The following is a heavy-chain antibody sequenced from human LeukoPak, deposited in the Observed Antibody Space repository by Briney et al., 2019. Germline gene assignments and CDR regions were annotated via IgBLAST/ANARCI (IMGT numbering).Heavy chain of an antibody. CDR1: GGSISRSSYY. Sequence: SETLSLTCTVSGGSISRSSYYWGWIRQPPGKGLEWIGNNYYSGSTYYNSSLKSRVTISVDTSMNQFSLMLSSVTAADTAVYYCARLTGIVGATLGYFDYWGQGTLVTVSS. J-gene: IGHJ4*02. D-gene: IGHD1-26*01. V-gene: IGHV4-39*01. CDR2: NYYSGST. CDR3: ARLTGIVGATLGYFDY.